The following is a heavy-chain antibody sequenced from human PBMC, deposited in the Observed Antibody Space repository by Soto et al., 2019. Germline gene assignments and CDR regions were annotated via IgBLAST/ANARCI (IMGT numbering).Heavy chain of an antibody. Sequence: QVQLVESGGGVVQPGRSLRLSCAASGFTFSSYAMHWVRQAPGKGLEWMAVISYDGSNKYYADSVKGRFTISRDNSKNTLYLQMNSLRAEDTAVYYCARDQCSGGSCYFFDPWGQGTLVTVSS. CDR2: ISYDGSNK. J-gene: IGHJ5*02. CDR1: GFTFSSYA. CDR3: ARDQCSGGSCYFFDP. V-gene: IGHV3-30-3*01. D-gene: IGHD2-15*01.